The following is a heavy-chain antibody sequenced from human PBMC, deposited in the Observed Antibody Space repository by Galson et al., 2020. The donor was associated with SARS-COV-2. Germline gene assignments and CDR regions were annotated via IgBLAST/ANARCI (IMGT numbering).Heavy chain of an antibody. CDR2: INTDGSST. Sequence: TGGSLRLSCAASGFTFSTYWMHWVRQAPGKGLVWVSRINTDGSSTTYADSVKGRFTISRDNAKNMVYLQMNSLRAEDTAVYYCVGSESRLAHWGQGILVTVSS. CDR1: GFTFSTYW. V-gene: IGHV3-74*01. J-gene: IGHJ4*02. CDR3: VGSESRLAH. D-gene: IGHD2-21*01.